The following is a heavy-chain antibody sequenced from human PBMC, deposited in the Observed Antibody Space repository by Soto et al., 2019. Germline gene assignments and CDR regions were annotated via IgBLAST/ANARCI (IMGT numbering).Heavy chain of an antibody. CDR1: GFTFGDYA. Sequence: SLSLSCTASGFTFGDYAMSWVRQAPGKWLEWVGFIRSKAYGGTTEYAASVKGRFTISRDDSKSIAYLQMNSLKTEDTAVYYCTRGKTYYYDSSGLLQHWGQGTLVTVSS. J-gene: IGHJ1*01. V-gene: IGHV3-49*04. D-gene: IGHD3-22*01. CDR2: IRSKAYGGTT. CDR3: TRGKTYYYDSSGLLQH.